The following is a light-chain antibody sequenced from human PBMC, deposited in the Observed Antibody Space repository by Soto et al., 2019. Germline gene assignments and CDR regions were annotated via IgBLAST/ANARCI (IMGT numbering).Light chain of an antibody. V-gene: IGLV2-8*01. J-gene: IGLJ1*01. CDR2: EVS. CDR1: SSDVGGYNY. Sequence: QSALTQPSSGSGSPGQSVTISCTGTSSDVGGYNYVSWYQQHPGKAPKLMIYEVSKRPSGVPDRFSGSKSGNTASLTVSGLQAEDEAADSCRPYAGSNNLNVFGTGTKVTAL. CDR3: RPYAGSNNLNV.